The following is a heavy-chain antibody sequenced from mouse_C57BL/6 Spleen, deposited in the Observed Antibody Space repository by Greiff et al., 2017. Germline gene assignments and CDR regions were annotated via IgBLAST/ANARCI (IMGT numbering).Heavy chain of an antibody. V-gene: IGHV5-17*01. CDR2: ISSGSSTI. CDR1: GFTFSDYG. J-gene: IGHJ4*01. CDR3: ARGFDYYGMDY. Sequence: EVKLMESGGGLVKPGGSLKLSCAASGFTFSDYGMHWVRQAPEKGLEWVAYISSGSSTIYYAATVKGRFTISRDNAKNNLFLQMTSLRSEDTAMYYCARGFDYYGMDYWGQGTSVTVSS.